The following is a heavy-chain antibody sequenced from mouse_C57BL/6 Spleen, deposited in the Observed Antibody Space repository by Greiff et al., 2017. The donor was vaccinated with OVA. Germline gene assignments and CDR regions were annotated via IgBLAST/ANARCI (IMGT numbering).Heavy chain of an antibody. V-gene: IGHV1-69*01. J-gene: IGHJ4*01. D-gene: IGHD1-1*01. Sequence: QVQLQQSGAELVMPGASVKLSCKASGYTFTSYWMHWVKQRPGQGLEWIGEIDPSDSYTNYNQKFKGKSTLTVDKSSSTAYMQLSSLTSEDSAVYYCARGSKDYYAMDYWGQGTSVTVSS. CDR1: GYTFTSYW. CDR2: IDPSDSYT. CDR3: ARGSKDYYAMDY.